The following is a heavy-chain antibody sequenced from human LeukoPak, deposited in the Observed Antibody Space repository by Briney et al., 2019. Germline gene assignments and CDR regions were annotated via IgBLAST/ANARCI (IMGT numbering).Heavy chain of an antibody. CDR2: IDSDGSST. J-gene: IGHJ2*01. CDR1: GFTFSSYS. D-gene: IGHD3-10*01. V-gene: IGHV3-74*01. CDR3: ARRGKYWYFDL. Sequence: GGSLRLSCAASGFTFSSYSMHWVRQAPGKGLLWVSRIDSDGSSTRCAGSVKGRFTISRDNAKNTLYLEMNSLRAEDTAVYYCARRGKYWYFDLWGRGTLVTVSS.